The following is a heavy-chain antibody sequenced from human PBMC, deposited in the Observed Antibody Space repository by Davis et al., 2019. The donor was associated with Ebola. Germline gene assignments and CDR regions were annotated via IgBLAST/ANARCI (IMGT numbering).Heavy chain of an antibody. J-gene: IGHJ6*02. Sequence: GESLKISCAASGFTFSSYAMHWVRQAPGKGLEWVSLISGDGGSTYYADSVKGRFTISRDNSKNSLYLQMNSLRTEDTALYYCAKDISRTYYDFWSGSSYYYGMDVWGQGTTVTVSS. CDR3: AKDISRTYYDFWSGSSYYYGMDV. V-gene: IGHV3-43*02. CDR1: GFTFSSYA. D-gene: IGHD3-3*01. CDR2: ISGDGGST.